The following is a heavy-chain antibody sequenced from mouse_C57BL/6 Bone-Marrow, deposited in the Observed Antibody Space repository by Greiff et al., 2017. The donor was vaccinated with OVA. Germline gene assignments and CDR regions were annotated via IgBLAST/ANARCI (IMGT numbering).Heavy chain of an antibody. D-gene: IGHD1-3*01. CDR2: ISSGGDYI. Sequence: EVQVVESGEGLVKPGGSLKLSCAASGFTFSSYAMSWVRQTPEKRLEWVAYISSGGDYIYYADTVKGRFTISTDNARNTLYLQMSSLKSEDTAMYYCTIALLPEWAMDCWGQGTSVTVSS. CDR1: GFTFSSYA. V-gene: IGHV5-9-1*02. CDR3: TIALLPEWAMDC. J-gene: IGHJ4*01.